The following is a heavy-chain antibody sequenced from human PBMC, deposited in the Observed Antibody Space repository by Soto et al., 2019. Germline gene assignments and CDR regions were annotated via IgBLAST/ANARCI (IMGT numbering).Heavy chain of an antibody. CDR2: ISAYNGRT. CDR3: ARGWELLLPDY. J-gene: IGHJ4*02. V-gene: IGHV1-18*04. CDR1: GYTFTNYG. D-gene: IGHD1-26*01. Sequence: QVQMMQSGAEVKKPGASVKVSCKASGYTFTNYGITWVRQAPGQGLEWMGWISAYNGRTNYAQKVQDRVTMTTDTFTSTAYMELRSLRSDDTAVYYCARGWELLLPDYWGQGTLVTVSS.